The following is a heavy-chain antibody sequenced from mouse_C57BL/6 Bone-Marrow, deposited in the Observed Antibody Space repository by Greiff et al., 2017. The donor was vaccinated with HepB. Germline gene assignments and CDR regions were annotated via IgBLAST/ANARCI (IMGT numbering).Heavy chain of an antibody. V-gene: IGHV1-15*01. D-gene: IGHD1-1*02. J-gene: IGHJ2*01. CDR3: PHYSYYFDY. Sequence: QVQLQQPGAELVKPGASVKLSCKASGYTFTDYEMHWVKQTPVHGLEWIGAIDPETGGTAYTQKFKGKAILTADKSSSTAYMELRSLTSEDSAVYYCPHYSYYFDYWGQGTTLTVSS. CDR2: IDPETGGT. CDR1: GYTFTDYE.